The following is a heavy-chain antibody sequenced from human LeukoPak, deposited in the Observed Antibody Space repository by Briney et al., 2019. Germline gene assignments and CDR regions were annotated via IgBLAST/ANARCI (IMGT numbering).Heavy chain of an antibody. CDR2: ISYDGSNK. CDR3: AKELDYYGSGPFDY. J-gene: IGHJ4*02. CDR1: GFTFSSYG. D-gene: IGHD3-10*01. Sequence: PGRSLRLSCAASGFTFSSYGMHWVRQAPGKGLEWVAVISYDGSNKYYADSVKGRFTISRDNSKNTQYLQMNSLRAEDTAVYYCAKELDYYGSGPFDYWGQGTLVTVSS. V-gene: IGHV3-30*18.